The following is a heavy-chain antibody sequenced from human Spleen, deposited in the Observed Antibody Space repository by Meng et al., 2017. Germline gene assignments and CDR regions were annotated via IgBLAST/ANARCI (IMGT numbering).Heavy chain of an antibody. CDR1: GYSFTSYW. V-gene: IGHV5-51*01. Sequence: GESLKISCKGSGYSFTSYWIGWVRQMPGKGLEWMGIIYPGDSDTRYSPSFQGQVTISADKSISTAYLQWSSLKASDTAMYYCARQRSDYGDYEGRYNWFDPWGQGTLVTVSS. D-gene: IGHD4-17*01. CDR3: ARQRSDYGDYEGRYNWFDP. CDR2: IYPGDSDT. J-gene: IGHJ5*02.